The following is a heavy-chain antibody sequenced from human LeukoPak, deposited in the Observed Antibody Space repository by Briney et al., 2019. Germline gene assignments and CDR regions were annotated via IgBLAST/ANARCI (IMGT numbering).Heavy chain of an antibody. D-gene: IGHD1-26*01. CDR2: IIPIFAAT. Sequence: SVKVSCKASGDTFSSYAINWVRQAPGQGPEWMGRIIPIFAATSYAQKFQGRVTITADKSTSTAYMELRRLRSEDTAVYYRARSKWEPLYYFDYWGQGTLVTVSS. CDR3: ARSKWEPLYYFDY. V-gene: IGHV1-69*06. J-gene: IGHJ4*02. CDR1: GDTFSSYA.